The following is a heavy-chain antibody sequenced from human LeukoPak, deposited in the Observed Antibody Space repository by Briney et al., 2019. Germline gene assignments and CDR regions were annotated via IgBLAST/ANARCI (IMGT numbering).Heavy chain of an antibody. Sequence: SVKVSCKXSGGTFSSHAISWVRQAPRQGLEWMGGINPIFHTPTYAKKFQGRLTITKDESMSTASMDLSSLISDDTAVYYCARGRTTGEFDYWGQGTLVTVSS. CDR3: ARGRTTGEFDY. J-gene: IGHJ4*02. CDR2: INPIFHTP. D-gene: IGHD4-11*01. CDR1: GGTFSSHA. V-gene: IGHV1-69*05.